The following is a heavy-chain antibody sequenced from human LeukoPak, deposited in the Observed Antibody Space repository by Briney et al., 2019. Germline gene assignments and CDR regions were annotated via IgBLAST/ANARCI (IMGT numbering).Heavy chain of an antibody. CDR1: GFTFSDYY. Sequence: GGPLTLSCAPSGFTFSDYYMSWLRQAPGEALEGVSYISSRGSTIYYADSVTGRFTISMDNAKNSLYLQMDSLRAEDTAVYYCARAMTMNFDYWGQGTLVTVSS. CDR2: ISSRGSTI. J-gene: IGHJ4*02. CDR3: ARAMTMNFDY. D-gene: IGHD4/OR15-4a*01. V-gene: IGHV3-11*01.